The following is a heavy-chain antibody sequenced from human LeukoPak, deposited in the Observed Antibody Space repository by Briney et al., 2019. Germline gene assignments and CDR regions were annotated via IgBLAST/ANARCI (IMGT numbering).Heavy chain of an antibody. Sequence: PGGSLRLSCAVSGFTFNSHHIHWVRQAPNKGLDWVAVVPYDGTSPLHAASVNGRFTISRDNSKDTVFLQMNSLSVDDTAIYYCARQSLGASGLDHWGQGVLVTVSS. CDR3: ARQSLGASGLDH. V-gene: IGHV3-30*03. D-gene: IGHD1-26*01. CDR2: VPYDGTSP. CDR1: GFTFNSHH. J-gene: IGHJ4*02.